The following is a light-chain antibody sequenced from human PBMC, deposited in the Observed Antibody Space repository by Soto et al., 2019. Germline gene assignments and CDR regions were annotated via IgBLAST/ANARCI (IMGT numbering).Light chain of an antibody. Sequence: QSALTQPASVSGSPGQSITISCTGTSSDVGGYNYVSWYQQHPGKAPNLMIYDVSNRPSGVSNRFSGSKSGNTASLTISGLQAEAEADYYCSSYTSSSTLLYVFGTGTKLTVL. CDR2: DVS. J-gene: IGLJ1*01. CDR3: SSYTSSSTLLYV. CDR1: SSDVGGYNY. V-gene: IGLV2-14*01.